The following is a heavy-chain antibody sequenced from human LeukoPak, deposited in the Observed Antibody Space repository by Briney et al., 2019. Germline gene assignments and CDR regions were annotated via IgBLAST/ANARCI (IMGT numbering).Heavy chain of an antibody. J-gene: IGHJ4*02. Sequence: PSETLSLTCTVSSSSISSSPYYWGWIRQSPGKGLEWIGSISYSGTTYYNPSLKSRVTISVDTSKNQFSLKLSSVTAADTAVYYCASSFPPYGDSDYWGQGTLVTVSS. D-gene: IGHD4-17*01. V-gene: IGHV4-39*01. CDR1: SSSISSSPYY. CDR3: ASSFPPYGDSDY. CDR2: ISYSGTT.